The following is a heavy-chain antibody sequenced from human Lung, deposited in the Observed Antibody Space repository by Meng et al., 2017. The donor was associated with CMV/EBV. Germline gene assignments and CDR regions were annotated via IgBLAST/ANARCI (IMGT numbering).Heavy chain of an antibody. CDR2: ISYHGKNE. CDR3: TSSPLGGESDY. J-gene: IGHJ4*02. CDR1: GFTFSDFS. V-gene: IGHV3-30*04. D-gene: IGHD3-16*01. Sequence: GGSLRLXCAASGFTFSDFSMHWVRQAPGKGLEWVALISYHGKNEYYADSVKRRFTISRDYSKNTVSLQTRSLRPDNTAVYYYTSSPLGGESDYWGQGTLVTVSS.